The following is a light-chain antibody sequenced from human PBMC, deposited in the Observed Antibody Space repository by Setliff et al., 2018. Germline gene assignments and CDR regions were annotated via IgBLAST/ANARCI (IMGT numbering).Light chain of an antibody. CDR3: SSYAGSRNFYV. J-gene: IGLJ1*01. Sequence: QSVLTQPPPASGSPGQSVTISCTGTSSGIGGYNYVSWYQQHPGKAPKLMIYEVNKRPSGVPDRFSGSKSGNTASLTVSGLQAEDEADYYCSSYAGSRNFYVFGTGTKVTVL. CDR1: SSGIGGYNY. CDR2: EVN. V-gene: IGLV2-8*01.